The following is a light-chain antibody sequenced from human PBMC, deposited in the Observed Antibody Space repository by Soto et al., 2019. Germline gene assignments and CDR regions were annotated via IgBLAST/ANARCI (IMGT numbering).Light chain of an antibody. J-gene: IGKJ1*01. CDR3: HQRQSWRRT. V-gene: IGKV3-11*01. CDR1: QYVGTR. CDR2: YTS. Sequence: IVLTHSPATLSSSPGETATLSCRSSQYVGTRLSWYQHKPCQAPRLLIYYTSNRSTGIPARFSGSGSGTDFTLTINSLATEDFAIYYCHQRQSWRRTFGKGTKVDIK.